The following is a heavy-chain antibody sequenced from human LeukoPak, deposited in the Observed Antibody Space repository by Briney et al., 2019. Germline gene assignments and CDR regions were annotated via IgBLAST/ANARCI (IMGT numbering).Heavy chain of an antibody. J-gene: IGHJ3*02. Sequence: PGGSLRLSCAASGFTFSSYAMHWVRQAPGKGLEWVAVTSYDETNKFYADSVKGRFTISRDDDTDTLYLQMNSLKVEDTAVYYCAKDAFSYNGIFDAFDIWGQGTMVTVSS. D-gene: IGHD2/OR15-2a*01. V-gene: IGHV3-30-3*01. CDR1: GFTFSSYA. CDR3: AKDAFSYNGIFDAFDI. CDR2: TSYDETNK.